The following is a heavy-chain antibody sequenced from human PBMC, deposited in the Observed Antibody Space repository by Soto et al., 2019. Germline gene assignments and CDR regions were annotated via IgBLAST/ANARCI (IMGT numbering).Heavy chain of an antibody. CDR1: GGSISSSSYY. J-gene: IGHJ5*02. D-gene: IGHD3-9*01. CDR3: ARHYYDILTGYSRNNWFDP. Sequence: PSETLSLTCTVSGGSISSSSYYWGWIRQPPGKGLEWIGSIYYSGSTYYNPSLKSRVIISVDTSKNQFSLKLSSVTAADTAVYYCARHYYDILTGYSRNNWFDPWGQGTLVTV. CDR2: IYYSGST. V-gene: IGHV4-39*01.